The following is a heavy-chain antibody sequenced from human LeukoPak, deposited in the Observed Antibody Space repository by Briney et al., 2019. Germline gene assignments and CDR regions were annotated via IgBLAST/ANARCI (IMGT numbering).Heavy chain of an antibody. J-gene: IGHJ4*02. V-gene: IGHV3-7*03. CDR3: ATPGEVYSSLAY. CDR2: IKQDGSEK. D-gene: IGHD6-13*01. Sequence: GGSLRLSCAASGFTFSSYGMSWVRQAPGKGLEWVANIKQDGSEKYYVDSVKGRVTISRDNSKNTLYLQMNSLRSEDTAVYYFATPGEVYSSLAYWGEGTPVTVSS. CDR1: GFTFSSYG.